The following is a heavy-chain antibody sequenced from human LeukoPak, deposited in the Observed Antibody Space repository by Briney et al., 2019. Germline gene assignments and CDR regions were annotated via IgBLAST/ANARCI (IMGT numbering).Heavy chain of an antibody. D-gene: IGHD3-10*01. J-gene: IGHJ4*02. CDR3: ARDFFGSGSPVDY. V-gene: IGHV3-21*01. CDR2: ISRSSSYI. CDR1: GFTFSSYN. Sequence: GGSLRLSCAASGFTFSSYNMNWVRQAPGKGLEWVSSISRSSSYIYYADSVKGRFTISRDNAKNSLYLQMDSPRAEDTAVYYCARDFFGSGSPVDYWGQGTLVTVSS.